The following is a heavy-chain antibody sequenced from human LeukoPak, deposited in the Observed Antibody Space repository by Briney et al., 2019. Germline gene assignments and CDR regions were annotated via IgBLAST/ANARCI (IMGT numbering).Heavy chain of an antibody. CDR3: AKWARTDHDFLTGYYFDF. Sequence: PSETLSLTCAVYGENFSIYFYSWIRQAPGKGLEWVSAISDSGGSTYYPDSVKGRLTISRDNSKNTLYLQMNSLRAEDTAIYYCAKWARTDHDFLTGYYFDFWGQGTLVTVSS. J-gene: IGHJ4*02. D-gene: IGHD3-9*01. CDR2: ISDSGGST. V-gene: IGHV3-23*01. CDR1: GENFSIYF.